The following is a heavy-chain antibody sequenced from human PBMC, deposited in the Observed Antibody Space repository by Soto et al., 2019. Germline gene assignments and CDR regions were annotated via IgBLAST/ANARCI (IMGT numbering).Heavy chain of an antibody. Sequence: PGGSLRLSCAASGFSFSGYEMNWVRQAPGKGLEWVSYISSSATTIYYADSVKGRFTISRDNAEKSLYLQMNSLRAEDTAVYYCARADYGDYAGAFGVWRQGTMVTVSS. CDR2: ISSSATTI. V-gene: IGHV3-48*03. CDR1: GFSFSGYE. CDR3: ARADYGDYAGAFGV. J-gene: IGHJ3*01. D-gene: IGHD4-17*01.